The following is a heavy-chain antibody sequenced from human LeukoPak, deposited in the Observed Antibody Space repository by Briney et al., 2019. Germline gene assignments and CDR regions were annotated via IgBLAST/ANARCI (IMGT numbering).Heavy chain of an antibody. CDR2: ITGSGDSA. J-gene: IGHJ4*02. Sequence: GGSLRLSCAASGFTFSSHAMSWVRQAPGKGLEWVSTITGSGDSADYADSVKGRFTISRDNAKNTLYLEVNSLIFEDTAVYYCARRTSYYFPYWGQGTLVTVSS. V-gene: IGHV3-23*01. CDR1: GFTFSSHA. CDR3: ARRTSYYFPY.